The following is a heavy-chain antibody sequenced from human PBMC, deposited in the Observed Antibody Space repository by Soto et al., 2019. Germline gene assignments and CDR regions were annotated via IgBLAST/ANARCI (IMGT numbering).Heavy chain of an antibody. J-gene: IGHJ4*02. D-gene: IGHD2-2*01. CDR2: ISAYNGNT. Sequence: XAVKVSCKASGYTFTSYGSSWVRQAPGQGLEWMGWISAYNGNTNYAQKLQGRVTMTTDTSTSTAYMELRSLRSDDTAVYYCAREDDIVVVPAAVPTVSDYWGQGTVVTVS. V-gene: IGHV1-18*04. CDR3: AREDDIVVVPAAVPTVSDY. CDR1: GYTFTSYG.